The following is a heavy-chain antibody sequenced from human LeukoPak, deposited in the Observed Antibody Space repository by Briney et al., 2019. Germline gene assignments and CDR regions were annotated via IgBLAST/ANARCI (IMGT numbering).Heavy chain of an antibody. D-gene: IGHD6-19*01. CDR2: IYYSGST. J-gene: IGHJ3*02. V-gene: IGHV4-59*01. Sequence: SETLPLTCTVSGGSISSYYWSWIRQPPGKGLEWIGYIYYSGSTNYNPSLKSRVTISVDTSKNQFSLKLSSVTAADTAAYHCARALSAASDAFDIWGQGTMVTVSS. CDR1: GGSISSYY. CDR3: ARALSAASDAFDI.